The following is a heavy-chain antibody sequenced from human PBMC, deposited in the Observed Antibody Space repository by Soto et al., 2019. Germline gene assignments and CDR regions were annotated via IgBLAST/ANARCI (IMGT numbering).Heavy chain of an antibody. J-gene: IGHJ5*02. D-gene: IGHD1-26*01. V-gene: IGHV4-30-2*01. CDR1: GGSISSGGYS. CDR2: CYHHGNC. Sequence: PSETLSLTCAVSGGSISSGGYSWGWIRQPPGKGLEWIGECYHHGNCKYNPSLEGRVTISVDKSKNQFALIVTSVTAADTAVYYCATQEVGGSYVYTFDPWGQGTLVTAPQ. CDR3: ATQEVGGSYVYTFDP.